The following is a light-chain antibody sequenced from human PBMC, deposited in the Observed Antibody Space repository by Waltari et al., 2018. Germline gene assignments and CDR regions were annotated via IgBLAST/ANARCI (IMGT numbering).Light chain of an antibody. CDR1: SSNVGQNY. Sequence: QSVLTQPPSVSAAPGQRVTIPCSGGSSNVGQNYVSWYRQLPGTAPQLLIFEDSERPSGIPGRFSGSKSGTSATLDITGLQSGDEADYYCGTWDSSLSGAVFGGGTHLTVL. J-gene: IGLJ7*01. V-gene: IGLV1-51*02. CDR3: GTWDSSLSGAV. CDR2: EDS.